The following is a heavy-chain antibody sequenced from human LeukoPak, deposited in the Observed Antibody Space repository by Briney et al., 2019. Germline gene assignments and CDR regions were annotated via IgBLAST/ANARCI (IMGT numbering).Heavy chain of an antibody. V-gene: IGHV4-59*01. CDR1: GGSISSYY. Sequence: SGTLSLTCTVSGGSISSYYWSWTRQPPGKGLEWIGYIYYSGSTNYNPSLKSRVTISVDTSKNQFSLKLSSVTAADTAVYYCARDLGIFFDYWGQGTLVTVSS. D-gene: IGHD7-27*01. CDR2: IYYSGST. CDR3: ARDLGIFFDY. J-gene: IGHJ4*02.